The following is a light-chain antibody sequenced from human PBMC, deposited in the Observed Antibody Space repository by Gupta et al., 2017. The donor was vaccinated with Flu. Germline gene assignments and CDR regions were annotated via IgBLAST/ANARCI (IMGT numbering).Light chain of an antibody. Sequence: EIVLTQSPDTLSLSPGERATLSCSASQSVTDSYLAWFQQKPGQTPRLLIYGASSRAAGIPDRFSGSGSGTDFTLTINRLEPADFAVYYCQQYADSTWTFGQGTKVEIK. CDR2: GAS. V-gene: IGKV3-20*01. CDR3: QQYADSTWT. CDR1: QSVTDSY. J-gene: IGKJ1*01.